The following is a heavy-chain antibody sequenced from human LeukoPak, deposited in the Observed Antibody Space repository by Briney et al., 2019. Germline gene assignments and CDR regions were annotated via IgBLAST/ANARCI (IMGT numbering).Heavy chain of an antibody. V-gene: IGHV3-23*01. J-gene: IGHJ4*02. Sequence: PGRSLRLSCAASGFTFSSYAMHWVRQAPGKGLEWVSAISGSGGSTYYADSVKGRFTISRDNSKNTLYLQMNSLRAEDTAVYYCAKDKGHYYDSSGYLQGWGQGTLVTVSS. CDR3: AKDKGHYYDSSGYLQG. CDR1: GFTFSSYA. CDR2: ISGSGGST. D-gene: IGHD3-22*01.